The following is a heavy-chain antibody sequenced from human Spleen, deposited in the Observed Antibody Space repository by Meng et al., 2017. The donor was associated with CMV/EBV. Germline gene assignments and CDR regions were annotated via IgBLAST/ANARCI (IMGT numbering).Heavy chain of an antibody. CDR2: IIPVFRSA. CDR3: ARGGIVVVPAAAYYYYYGMDV. J-gene: IGHJ6*02. Sequence: SVKVSCKASGGTFSNFGISWVRQAPGQGLEWMGAIIPVFRSAYYAQKFQGRVTITTDESTSTAYMELSSLRSEDTAVYYCARGGIVVVPAAAYYYYYGMDVWGQGTTVTVSS. V-gene: IGHV1-69*05. CDR1: GGTFSNFG. D-gene: IGHD2-2*01.